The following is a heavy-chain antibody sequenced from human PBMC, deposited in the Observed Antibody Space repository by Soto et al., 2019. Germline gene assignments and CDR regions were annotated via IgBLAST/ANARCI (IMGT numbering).Heavy chain of an antibody. V-gene: IGHV3-23*01. CDR3: ANRTYGSEFDY. Sequence: EVQLLESGGGLVQPGGSLRLSCAASGFTFSSYAMNWVRQAPGKGLEWVSVISGSGGSTYYADSVKGRFTISRDNSKNTLYLQMNSLRAEDTAVYYCANRTYGSEFDYWGQGTLVTVSS. CDR2: ISGSGGST. CDR1: GFTFSSYA. D-gene: IGHD3-10*01. J-gene: IGHJ4*02.